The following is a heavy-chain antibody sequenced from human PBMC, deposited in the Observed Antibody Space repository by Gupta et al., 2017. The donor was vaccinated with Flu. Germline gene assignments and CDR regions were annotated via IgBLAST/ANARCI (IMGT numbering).Heavy chain of an antibody. CDR1: GFPFSIYT. V-gene: IGHV3-21*02. Sequence: DVRLVESGGGLVKPGGSLRLSCSASGFPFSIYTMNWVRQAPGKGLEWVAAISGSSSYMYYADPVKGRFTISRDNAKNALYLQMNSLRPEDTAVYYCASWAYDNSGYLADWGQGTLVTVSS. D-gene: IGHD3-22*01. CDR3: ASWAYDNSGYLAD. CDR2: ISGSSSYM. J-gene: IGHJ4*02.